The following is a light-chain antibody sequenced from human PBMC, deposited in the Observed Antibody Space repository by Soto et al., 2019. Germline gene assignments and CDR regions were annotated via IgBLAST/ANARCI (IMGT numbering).Light chain of an antibody. Sequence: DMVLTQSPATLSLSPGERATLSCRASQSVSSNYLAWYQQKPGQAPSLLIYGASTRATGVPDRLSGSGYVTGFTLIISRLEPEDLVVYHCQQYSSLSWTFGQGNKV. CDR3: QQYSSLSWT. CDR2: GAS. V-gene: IGKV3-20*01. J-gene: IGKJ1*01. CDR1: QSVSSNY.